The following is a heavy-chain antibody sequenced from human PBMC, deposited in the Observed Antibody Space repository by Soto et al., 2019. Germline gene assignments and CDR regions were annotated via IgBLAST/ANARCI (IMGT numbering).Heavy chain of an antibody. CDR1: GYTFTSYG. J-gene: IGHJ6*02. CDR2: ISAYNGNT. Sequence: ASVKVSCKASGYTFTSYGISWVRQAPGQGLEWMGWISAYNGNTNYAQKLQGRVTMTTDTSTSTAYMELRSLRSDDTAVYYCARDYYGSGSYYIPYYYYGMDVWGQGTTVTVSS. D-gene: IGHD3-10*01. V-gene: IGHV1-18*01. CDR3: ARDYYGSGSYYIPYYYYGMDV.